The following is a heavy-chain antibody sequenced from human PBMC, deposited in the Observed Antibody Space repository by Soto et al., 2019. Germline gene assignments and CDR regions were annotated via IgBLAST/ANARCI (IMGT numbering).Heavy chain of an antibody. CDR2: INAGNGNT. V-gene: IGHV1-3*01. CDR3: ARALGLERHLSL. CDR1: GYTFTSYG. Sequence: GASVKVSCKASGYTFTSYGISWVRQAPGQRLEWMGWINAGNGNTKYSQKFQGRVTITSDTSASTAYMELSSLRSEDTAVYYCARALGLERHLSLWGQGTMVTVSS. D-gene: IGHD1-1*01. J-gene: IGHJ3*01.